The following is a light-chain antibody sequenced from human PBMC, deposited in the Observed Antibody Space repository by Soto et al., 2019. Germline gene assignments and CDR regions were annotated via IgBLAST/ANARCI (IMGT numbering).Light chain of an antibody. CDR1: QSVSNN. V-gene: IGKV3-15*01. CDR2: GSS. J-gene: IGKJ1*01. CDR3: QQYNNWPRT. Sequence: EIVMTQSPATLSVSPGARVTLSCRAGQSVSNNLAWYQQKPGQTPRLLIYGSSTRATGIPARFSGSGSGTEFTLTISSLQSEDFAVYYCQQYNNWPRTFGQGTKVEIK.